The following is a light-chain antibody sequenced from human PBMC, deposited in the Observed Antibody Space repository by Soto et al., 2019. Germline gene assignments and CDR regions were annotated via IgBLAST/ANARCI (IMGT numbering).Light chain of an antibody. V-gene: IGKV3-20*01. CDR1: QSVSSTY. Sequence: EIVLTQSPGTLSLSPGERATLSCRASQSVSSTYLAWYQQKPGLAPRLLVYGASNRATGIPDTFSGSGSGTDFTLTISRLEPEDFAVYYCQQYGSSPWTFGQGTKVEVK. CDR2: GAS. J-gene: IGKJ1*01. CDR3: QQYGSSPWT.